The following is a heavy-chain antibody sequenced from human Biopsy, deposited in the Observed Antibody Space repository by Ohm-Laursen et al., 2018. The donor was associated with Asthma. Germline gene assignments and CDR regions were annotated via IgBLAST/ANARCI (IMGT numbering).Heavy chain of an antibody. J-gene: IGHJ6*02. CDR1: GDILSSFG. V-gene: IGHV1-69*13. D-gene: IGHD4-17*01. CDR3: AREVSTVDYGYYYFAMDV. Sequence: TSVKVSCKAHGDILSSFGIKWVRKAPGQGLEWMGGIIPVFGTSNYTQKFQGRVTFTADGSTSSAYMELSSLTSEDSAVYYCAREVSTVDYGYYYFAMDVWGQGTTVTVSS. CDR2: IIPVFGTS.